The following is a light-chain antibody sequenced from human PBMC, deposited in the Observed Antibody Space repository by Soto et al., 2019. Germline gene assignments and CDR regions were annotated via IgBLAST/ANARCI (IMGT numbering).Light chain of an antibody. V-gene: IGLV2-14*01. J-gene: IGLJ1*01. Sequence: QPGPTQPAPVSGSAGRSITISCTGTSSDDGGYNYVSWYQQHPGKAPKVLIYDVSDRPSGVSNRFSGSKSGNTASLTISGLQAEDEGDYYSRTYNSSRTFPCVLGTGTKVTV. CDR3: RTYNSSRTFPCV. CDR2: DVS. CDR1: SSDDGGYNY.